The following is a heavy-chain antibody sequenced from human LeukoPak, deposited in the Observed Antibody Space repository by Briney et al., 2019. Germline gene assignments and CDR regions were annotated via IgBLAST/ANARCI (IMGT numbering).Heavy chain of an antibody. CDR3: ARGSPNLYYYDSSGYYTPGDY. V-gene: IGHV7-4-1*02. CDR2: INTNTGNP. J-gene: IGHJ4*02. Sequence: GASVKVSCKASGYTFTSYAMNWVRQAPGQGLEWMGWINTNTGNPTYAQGFTGRFAFSLDTSVSTAYLQISSLKAEDTAVYYCARGSPNLYYYDSSGYYTPGDYWGQGTLVTVSS. D-gene: IGHD3-22*01. CDR1: GYTFTSYA.